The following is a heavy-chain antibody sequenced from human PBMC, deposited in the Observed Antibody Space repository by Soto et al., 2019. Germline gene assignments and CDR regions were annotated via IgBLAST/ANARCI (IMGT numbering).Heavy chain of an antibody. CDR1: GFTITSYG. J-gene: IGHJ4*01. D-gene: IGHD1-1*01. Sequence: PGGSLRLSWAAAGFTITSYGMHLIRQAPGKGLEWVAVIWYDGRNKYYADSVRGRFTISGDNFENTLDLEMSSLRDDDTAVYYCARGTSDRYFDSWGHGTLVTVSS. CDR3: ARGTSDRYFDS. V-gene: IGHV3-33*01. CDR2: IWYDGRNK.